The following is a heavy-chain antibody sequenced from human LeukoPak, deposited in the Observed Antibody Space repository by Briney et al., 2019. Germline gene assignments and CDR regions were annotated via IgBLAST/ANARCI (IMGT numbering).Heavy chain of an antibody. D-gene: IGHD1-14*01. V-gene: IGHV4-34*01. Sequence: SETLSLTCAVYGGSFSAYYWGWIRQPPGKGLEWIGNIYYSGSTYYNPSLKSRVSISVDTSKDQFSLKLTSVTAADTAVYYCARAPEYGLYYFDYWGQGTLVTVSS. CDR3: ARAPEYGLYYFDY. CDR2: IYYSGST. J-gene: IGHJ4*02. CDR1: GGSFSAYY.